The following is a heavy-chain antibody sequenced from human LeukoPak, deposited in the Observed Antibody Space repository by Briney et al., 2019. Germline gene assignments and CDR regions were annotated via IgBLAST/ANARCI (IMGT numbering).Heavy chain of an antibody. Sequence: GGSLRLSCAASGFSFSRSSMGWVRQAPGKGLEWVSSITASGTYIYYADSVKGRFTISRDNVEKSVYLQMNSLRAEDTAVYYCAREYYYDEDAGNYWGQGILVTVSS. V-gene: IGHV3-21*01. CDR2: ITASGTYI. CDR3: AREYYYDEDAGNY. CDR1: GFSFSRSS. D-gene: IGHD3-22*01. J-gene: IGHJ4*02.